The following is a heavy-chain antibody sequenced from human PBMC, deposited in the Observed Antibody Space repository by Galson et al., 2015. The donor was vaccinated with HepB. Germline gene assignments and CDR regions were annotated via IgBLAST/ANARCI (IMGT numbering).Heavy chain of an antibody. V-gene: IGHV4-30-4*01. CDR2: IYYSGST. CDR3: ARSYYYDRGAFDI. CDR1: GGSISSGDYY. Sequence: LSLTCTVSGGSISSGDYYWSWIRQPPGKGLEWIGYIYYSGSTYYNPSLKSRVTISVDTSKNQFSLKLSSVTAADTAVYYCARSYYYDRGAFDIWGQGTMGTVSS. D-gene: IGHD3-10*02. J-gene: IGHJ3*02.